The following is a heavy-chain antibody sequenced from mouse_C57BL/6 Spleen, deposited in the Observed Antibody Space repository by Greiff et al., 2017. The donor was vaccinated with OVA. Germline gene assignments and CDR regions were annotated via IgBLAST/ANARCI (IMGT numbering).Heavy chain of an antibody. CDR2: ISDGGSYT. V-gene: IGHV5-4*03. Sequence: DVKLVESGGGLVKPGGSLKLSCAASGFTFSSYAMSWVRQTPEKRLEWVATISDGGSYTYYPDNVKGRFTISRDNAKNNLYLQMSHLKSEDTAMYYCARGGYDEGSFAYWGQGTLVTVSA. CDR3: ARGGYDEGSFAY. CDR1: GFTFSSYA. D-gene: IGHD2-2*01. J-gene: IGHJ3*01.